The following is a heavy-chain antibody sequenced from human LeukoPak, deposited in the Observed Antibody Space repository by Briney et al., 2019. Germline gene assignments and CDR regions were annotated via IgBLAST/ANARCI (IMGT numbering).Heavy chain of an antibody. Sequence: GGSLRLSGAASRFTFSSYAMSWVRQAPGKGLEWVSVIYTGGSTHYPDSVMGRFTVSRDDSKNTVSLQMDSLRVEDTAVYYCARNLGTLATGGVALDIWGQGTMVTVAS. J-gene: IGHJ3*02. D-gene: IGHD1-14*01. CDR2: IYTGGST. CDR3: ARNLGTLATGGVALDI. V-gene: IGHV3-23*03. CDR1: RFTFSSYA.